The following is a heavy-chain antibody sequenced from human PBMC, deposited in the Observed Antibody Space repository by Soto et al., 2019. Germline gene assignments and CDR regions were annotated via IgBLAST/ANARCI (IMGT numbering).Heavy chain of an antibody. CDR1: GGTVSSYA. V-gene: IGHV1-69*01. CDR3: ARDLSSDSTGFRGYDL. J-gene: IGHJ4*02. D-gene: IGHD3-10*01. Sequence: QVHLVQSGAEVKKAGSSVKVSCKASGGTVSSYAITWVRQAPGKGLEWMGVFIPIFVSAHYAQKFQGRVTITADESTSTGYMELSGLRSEDTAIYYCARDLSSDSTGFRGYDLWGQGTLVTVSS. CDR2: FIPIFVSA.